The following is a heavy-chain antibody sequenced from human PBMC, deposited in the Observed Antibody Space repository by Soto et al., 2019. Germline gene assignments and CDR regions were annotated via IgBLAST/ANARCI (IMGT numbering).Heavy chain of an antibody. CDR2: IYYSGST. J-gene: IGHJ5*02. CDR3: ARRITMVRGPTTNWFDP. V-gene: IGHV4-59*08. CDR1: GGSISSYY. D-gene: IGHD3-10*01. Sequence: PSETLSLTCTVSGGSISSYYWSWIRQPPGKGLEWIGYIYYSGSTNYNPSLKSRVTISVDTSKNQFSLKLSSVTAADTAVYYCARRITMVRGPTTNWFDPWGQGTLVTVSS.